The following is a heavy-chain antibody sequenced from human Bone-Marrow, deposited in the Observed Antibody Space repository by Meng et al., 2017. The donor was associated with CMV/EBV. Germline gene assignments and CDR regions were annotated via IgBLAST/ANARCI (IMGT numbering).Heavy chain of an antibody. CDR2: VDPEDGQT. CDR1: GYKFIDYC. J-gene: IGHJ4*01. Sequence: ASVKVSCKVSGYKFIDYCIYWVRQAPGKGLEYMGLVDPEDGQTSYAARFLGRVTITVDTSIDTAYMELTSLRFEDTAVYYCSTLYGGGKYRLDYWGHGALVTCAS. CDR3: STLYGGGKYRLDY. D-gene: IGHD3-16*02. V-gene: IGHV1-69-2*01.